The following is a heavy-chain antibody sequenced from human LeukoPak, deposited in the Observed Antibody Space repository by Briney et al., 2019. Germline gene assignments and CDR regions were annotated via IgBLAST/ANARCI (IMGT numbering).Heavy chain of an antibody. V-gene: IGHV3-30*03. J-gene: IGHJ4*02. CDR2: ISYDGSNK. CDR1: GFTFSSYG. Sequence: GGSLRLSCAASGFTFSSYGMHWVRQAPGKGLEWVAVISYDGSNKYYADSVKGRFTISRDNSKNTLYLQMNSLRAEDTAVYYCARDTDYYGSGSPPDYWGQGTLVTVSS. CDR3: ARDTDYYGSGSPPDY. D-gene: IGHD3-10*01.